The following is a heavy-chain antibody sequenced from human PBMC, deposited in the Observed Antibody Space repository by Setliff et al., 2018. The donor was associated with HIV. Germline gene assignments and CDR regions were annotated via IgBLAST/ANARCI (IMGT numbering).Heavy chain of an antibody. V-gene: IGHV4-39*07. J-gene: IGHJ4*02. Sequence: SETLSLTCTVSGGSISDKSYYWGWIRQPPGKGLEWIANIYYTGGTYYNPSLQSRATISVDTSQNHFSLKLNSVTAADSALYFCARLGESGYDYMGYFAFWGQGKLVTVSS. CDR2: IYYTGGT. CDR3: ARLGESGYDYMGYFAF. CDR1: GGSISDKSYY. D-gene: IGHD5-12*01.